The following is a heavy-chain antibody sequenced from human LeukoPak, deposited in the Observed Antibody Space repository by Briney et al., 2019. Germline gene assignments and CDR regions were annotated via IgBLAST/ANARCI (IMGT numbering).Heavy chain of an antibody. CDR1: GFTFNNYW. CDR2: INSDGSST. CDR3: AKDHKPPSSGWTMGFDY. D-gene: IGHD6-19*01. V-gene: IGHV3-74*01. Sequence: GGSLRLSCAASGFTFNNYWMHWVRQAPGKGLVWVSRINSDGSSTSYADSVKGRFTISRDNSKNTLYLQMNSLRAEDTAVYYCAKDHKPPSSGWTMGFDYWGQGSLVTVSS. J-gene: IGHJ4*02.